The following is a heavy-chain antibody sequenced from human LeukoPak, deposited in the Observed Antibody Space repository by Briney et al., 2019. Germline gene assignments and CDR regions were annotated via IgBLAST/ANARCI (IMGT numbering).Heavy chain of an antibody. D-gene: IGHD2-15*01. CDR3: AKYCSGGSCLFDD. CDR1: GFTFSSYG. V-gene: IGHV3-30*18. Sequence: GRSLRLSCAASGFTFSSYGMHWVRQAPGKGLEWVAVISYDGSNKYYADSVKGRFTISRDNSKNTLYLQMNSLRAEDTAVYYCAKYCSGGSCLFDDWGQGTLVTVSS. J-gene: IGHJ4*02. CDR2: ISYDGSNK.